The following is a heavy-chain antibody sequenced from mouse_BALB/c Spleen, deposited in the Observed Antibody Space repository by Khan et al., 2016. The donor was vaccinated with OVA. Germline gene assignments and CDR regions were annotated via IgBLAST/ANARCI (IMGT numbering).Heavy chain of an antibody. CDR2: MIYSGNT. Sequence: VQLKQSGPSLVKPSQTLSLTCSVTGDSITSGYWSWIRKFPGNKLEYMGYMIYSGNTYYNPSLKSRISITRHTSKNQDHLQMNYVTTEDTATYYCARSTDRDAFAYWGQGTLVTVSA. CDR3: ARSTDRDAFAY. D-gene: IGHD2-14*01. CDR1: GDSITSGY. V-gene: IGHV3-8*02. J-gene: IGHJ3*01.